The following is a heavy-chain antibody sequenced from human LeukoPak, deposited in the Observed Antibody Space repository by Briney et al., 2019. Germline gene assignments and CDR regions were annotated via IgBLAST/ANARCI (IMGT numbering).Heavy chain of an antibody. J-gene: IGHJ4*02. Sequence: GGPLRLSCAASGFTFSSYWMHWVRQAPGKGLVWVSRINSDGSSTSYADSVKGRFTISRDNAKNTLYLQMNSLRAEDTAVYYCARVGSSGKYYFDYWGQGTLVTVSS. D-gene: IGHD6-19*01. CDR1: GFTFSSYW. CDR3: ARVGSSGKYYFDY. CDR2: INSDGSST. V-gene: IGHV3-74*01.